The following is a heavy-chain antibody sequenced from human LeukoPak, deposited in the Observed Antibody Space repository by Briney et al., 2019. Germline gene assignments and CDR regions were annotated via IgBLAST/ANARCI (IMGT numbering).Heavy chain of an antibody. Sequence: GESLKISCKGSGYSFTSYWIGWVRQMPGKGLEWVGIIYPGDSDTRYSPSFQGQVTISADKSISTAYLQWSSLKASDTAMYYCARQQVVTLPHDAFDIWGQGTMVTVSS. CDR3: ARQQVVTLPHDAFDI. CDR1: GYSFTSYW. CDR2: IYPGDSDT. D-gene: IGHD4-23*01. V-gene: IGHV5-51*01. J-gene: IGHJ3*02.